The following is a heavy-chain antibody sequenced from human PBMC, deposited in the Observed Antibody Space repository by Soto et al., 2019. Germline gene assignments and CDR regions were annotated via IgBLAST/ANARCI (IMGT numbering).Heavy chain of an antibody. J-gene: IGHJ4*02. CDR3: ASVGPLCTGGSCYDY. Sequence: QVQLVESGGGVVQPGRSLRLSCAASGFTFSNYGMHWVRQAPGKGLEWVAVIWYDGSKKYYADSVKGRFTISRDNSKNSVFLQMNSLRGEDTAIYYCASVGPLCTGGSCYDYWGQGTVVTVSS. CDR2: IWYDGSKK. CDR1: GFTFSNYG. D-gene: IGHD2-15*01. V-gene: IGHV3-33*01.